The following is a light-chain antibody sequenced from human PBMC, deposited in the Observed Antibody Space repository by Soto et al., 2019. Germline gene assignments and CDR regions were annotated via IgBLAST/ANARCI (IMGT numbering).Light chain of an antibody. V-gene: IGKV1-6*01. CDR1: QGIRSA. Sequence: AIQVTQCPASLSASVGDRVTLTCRTSQGIRSALGWYQQKPGKVPKLLIYAASTLQSGVPSRFSGSGAGRDFTLTISSLQPEDFATYYCLLDYAYLLAFGQGTNVEIK. CDR3: LLDYAYLLA. J-gene: IGKJ1*01. CDR2: AAS.